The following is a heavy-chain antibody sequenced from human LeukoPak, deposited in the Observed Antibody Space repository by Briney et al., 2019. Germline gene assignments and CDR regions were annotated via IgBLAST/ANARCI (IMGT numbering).Heavy chain of an antibody. J-gene: IGHJ5*02. Sequence: ASVTVSFKASGYTFTGYYMHWVRQAPGQGLEWMGWINPNSGGTNYAQKFQGRVTMTRDTSISTAYMELSRLRSDDTAVYYCARRSRYCSGGSCYVHNWFDPWGQGTLVTVSS. CDR3: ARRSRYCSGGSCYVHNWFDP. CDR2: INPNSGGT. CDR1: GYTFTGYY. D-gene: IGHD2-15*01. V-gene: IGHV1-2*02.